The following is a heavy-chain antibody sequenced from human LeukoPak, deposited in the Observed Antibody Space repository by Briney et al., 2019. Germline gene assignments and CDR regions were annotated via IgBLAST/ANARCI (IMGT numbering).Heavy chain of an antibody. J-gene: IGHJ4*02. Sequence: GGSLRLSCAASGFSFSSHGMHWVRQAPGKGLEWVTVIWYDGSNKYYADSVKGRFTISRDNAKNSLYLQMNSLRAEDTAVYYCARDSEYQLLVDYWGQGTLVTVSS. D-gene: IGHD2-2*01. CDR3: ARDSEYQLLVDY. V-gene: IGHV3-33*01. CDR2: IWYDGSNK. CDR1: GFSFSSHG.